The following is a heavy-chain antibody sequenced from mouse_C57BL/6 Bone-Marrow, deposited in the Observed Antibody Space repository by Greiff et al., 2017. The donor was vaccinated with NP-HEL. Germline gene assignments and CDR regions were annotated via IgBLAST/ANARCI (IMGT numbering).Heavy chain of an antibody. CDR2: FYPGSGSI. CDR1: GYTFTEYT. D-gene: IGHD1-1*01. V-gene: IGHV1-62-2*01. J-gene: IGHJ4*01. Sequence: VQLQQSGAELVKPGASVKLSCKASGYTFTEYTIHWVKQRSGQGLEWIGWFYPGSGSIKYNEKFKDKATLTADKSYSTVYMVISRLTSEDSAVYFCARHGDYYGSSPYAMDYWGQGTSVTVAS. CDR3: ARHGDYYGSSPYAMDY.